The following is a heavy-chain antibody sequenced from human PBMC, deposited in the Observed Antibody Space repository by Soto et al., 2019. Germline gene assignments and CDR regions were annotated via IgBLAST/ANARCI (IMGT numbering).Heavy chain of an antibody. CDR2: VNSSSRP. D-gene: IGHD6-19*01. CDR1: VFTFISYA. Sequence: PGWSLRLSCASSVFTFISYAMSWVRQAPGKGLEWVSLVNSSSRPYYTDSVRGRFTVSRDNSKNTLYLQMNSLRAEDTAVYYCAKRDLIAVAGVPPDYYYYGMDVWGQGTTVTVSS. CDR3: AKRDLIAVAGVPPDYYYYGMDV. V-gene: IGHV3-23*01. J-gene: IGHJ6*02.